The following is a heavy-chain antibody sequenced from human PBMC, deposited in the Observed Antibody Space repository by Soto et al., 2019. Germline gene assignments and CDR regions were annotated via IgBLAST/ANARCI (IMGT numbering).Heavy chain of an antibody. V-gene: IGHV5-51*01. D-gene: IGHD6-13*01. CDR1: GYSFTSYW. CDR2: IYPGDSDT. CDR3: AGTLGIAAAGSPYYYYGMDV. Sequence: GESLKISCKGSGYSFTSYWIGWVRQMPGKGLEWMGIIYPGDSDTRYSPSFQGQVTISADKSISTAYLQWSSLKASDTAMYYCAGTLGIAAAGSPYYYYGMDVWGQGTTDTVS. J-gene: IGHJ6*02.